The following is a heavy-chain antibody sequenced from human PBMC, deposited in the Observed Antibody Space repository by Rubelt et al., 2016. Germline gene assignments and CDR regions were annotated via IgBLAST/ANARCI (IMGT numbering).Heavy chain of an antibody. Sequence: QVQLVQSGAEVKQPGASVKVSCKASGYTFTGYYMHWVRQAPGQGLEWMGWINPNRGGTNYEQKFEGRVTMTRDTSISTAYMELSRLRSDDTAVYYGSTADSSSWYDATETWGKGTMVTVSS. D-gene: IGHD6-13*01. CDR1: GYTFTGYY. V-gene: IGHV1-2*02. J-gene: IGHJ3*01. CDR2: INPNRGGT. CDR3: STADSSSWYDATET.